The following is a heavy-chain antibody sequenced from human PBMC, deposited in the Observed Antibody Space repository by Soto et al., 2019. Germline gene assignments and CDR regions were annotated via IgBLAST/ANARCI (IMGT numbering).Heavy chain of an antibody. J-gene: IGHJ4*02. CDR1: GYTFTSYA. Sequence: QVQLVQSGAEEKKPGASVKVSCKASGYTFTSYAMHWVRQAPGQRLEWMGWINAGNGNTKYSQKFQGRVTITRDTSASIAYMELSSLRSEDTAVYYCARGVAPYYFDYWGQGTLVTVSS. D-gene: IGHD2-15*01. CDR3: ARGVAPYYFDY. CDR2: INAGNGNT. V-gene: IGHV1-3*05.